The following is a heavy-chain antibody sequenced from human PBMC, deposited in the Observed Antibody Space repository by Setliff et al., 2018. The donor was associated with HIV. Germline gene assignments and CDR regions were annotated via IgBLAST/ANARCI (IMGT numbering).Heavy chain of an antibody. D-gene: IGHD1-26*01. Sequence: SVKVSCKASGDTFSSYAISWVRQAPGQGLEWMGGIIPVLGLSYYAQNFQGRVTITADESTSTAYMELSSLGSEDTAVYYCASYSGCYYFILHYWGQGTLVTVSS. CDR2: IIPVLGLS. V-gene: IGHV1-69*10. CDR3: ASYSGCYYFILHY. J-gene: IGHJ4*02. CDR1: GDTFSSYA.